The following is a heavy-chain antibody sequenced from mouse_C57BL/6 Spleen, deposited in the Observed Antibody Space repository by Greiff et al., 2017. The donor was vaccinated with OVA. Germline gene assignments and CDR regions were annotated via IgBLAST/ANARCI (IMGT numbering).Heavy chain of an antibody. Sequence: EVQVVESGAGLVKPGGSLKLSCAASGFTFSSYAMSWVRQTPEKRLEWVAYISSGGDYIYYADTVKGRFTISRDNARNTLYLQMSSLKSEDTAMYYCTREITYYYYGSSYGYFDVWGTGTTVTVSS. CDR1: GFTFSSYA. J-gene: IGHJ1*03. D-gene: IGHD1-1*01. CDR3: TREITYYYYGSSYGYFDV. V-gene: IGHV5-9-1*02. CDR2: ISSGGDYI.